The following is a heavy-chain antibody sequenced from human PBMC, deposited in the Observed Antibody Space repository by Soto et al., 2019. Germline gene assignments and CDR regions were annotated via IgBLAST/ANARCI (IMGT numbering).Heavy chain of an antibody. Sequence: EASVKVSCKASGGTFSSYTISWVRQAPGQGLEWMGRIIPILGIANYAQKFQGRVTITADKSTSTAYMELSSLRSEDTAVYYCARDSGHEGTDNWFDPWGQGTLVTVSS. J-gene: IGHJ5*02. CDR1: GGTFSSYT. CDR2: IIPILGIA. CDR3: ARDSGHEGTDNWFDP. V-gene: IGHV1-69*04. D-gene: IGHD5-12*01.